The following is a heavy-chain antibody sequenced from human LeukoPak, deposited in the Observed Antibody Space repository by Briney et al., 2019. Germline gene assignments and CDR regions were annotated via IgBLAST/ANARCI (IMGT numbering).Heavy chain of an antibody. Sequence: SVKVSCKASGGTFSSYAIGWVRQAPGQGLEWMGRIIPILGIANYAQKFQGRVTITADKSTSTAYMELSSLRSEDTAVYYCAREPTDYGDPNYYYYGMDVWGQGTTVTVSS. CDR3: AREPTDYGDPNYYYYGMDV. J-gene: IGHJ6*02. CDR1: GGTFSSYA. CDR2: IIPILGIA. D-gene: IGHD4-17*01. V-gene: IGHV1-69*04.